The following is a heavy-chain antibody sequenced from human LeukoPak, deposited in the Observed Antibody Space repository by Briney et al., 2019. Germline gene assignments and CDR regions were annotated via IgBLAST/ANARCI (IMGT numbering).Heavy chain of an antibody. V-gene: IGHV4-59*01. CDR1: GGSISSYY. D-gene: IGHD6-19*01. CDR3: ARWQWLESDAFDI. Sequence: SETLSLTCTVSGGSISSYYWSWIRQPPGKGLEWIGYIYYSGSTNYNPSLKSRVTISVDTSKNQFSLKLSSVTAADTAVYYCARWQWLESDAFDIWGQGTMVTVSS. J-gene: IGHJ3*02. CDR2: IYYSGST.